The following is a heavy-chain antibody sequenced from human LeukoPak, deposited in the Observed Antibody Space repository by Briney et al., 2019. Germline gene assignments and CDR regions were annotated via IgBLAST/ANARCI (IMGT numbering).Heavy chain of an antibody. CDR1: GITFNAYG. CDR2: IKQDGSEK. CDR3: ARRSYDILTGYYYYYYMDV. Sequence: GGSLRLSCAASGITFNAYGMHWVRPAPGKGLEWVANIKQDGSEKYYVDSVKGRFTISRDNAKNSLYLQMNSLRAEDTAVYYCARRSYDILTGYYYYYYMDVWGKGTTVTISS. V-gene: IGHV3-7*01. D-gene: IGHD3-9*01. J-gene: IGHJ6*03.